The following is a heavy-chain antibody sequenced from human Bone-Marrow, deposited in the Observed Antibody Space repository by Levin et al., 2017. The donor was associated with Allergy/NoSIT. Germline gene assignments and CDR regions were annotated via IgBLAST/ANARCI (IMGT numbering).Heavy chain of an antibody. Sequence: SETLSLTCTVSGGSISSGGFHWTWIRQHPGRGLEWLGYISHTGSTYHNSSLKSPLSMSLDRSKNQFSLKLNSVVAADAAVYYCAREDGYVFDCWGQGTLVTVSS. CDR1: GGSISSGGFH. J-gene: IGHJ4*02. CDR3: AREDGYVFDC. V-gene: IGHV4-31*01. D-gene: IGHD5-24*01. CDR2: ISHTGST.